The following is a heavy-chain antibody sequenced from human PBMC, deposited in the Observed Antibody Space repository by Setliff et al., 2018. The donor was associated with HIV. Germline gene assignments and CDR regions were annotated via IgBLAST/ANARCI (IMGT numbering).Heavy chain of an antibody. Sequence: GGSLRLSCAASGFTLSSYSMNWVRQAPGKGLEWVSYIGGSGSAIYYADSVKGRFTISRDNAKNSLYLQLNSLRAEDTAVYYCVRDASPDYDSGGYSAGGHWGRGTLVTVSS. V-gene: IGHV3-48*01. D-gene: IGHD3-22*01. CDR3: VRDASPDYDSGGYSAGGH. J-gene: IGHJ4*02. CDR2: IGGSGSAI. CDR1: GFTLSSYS.